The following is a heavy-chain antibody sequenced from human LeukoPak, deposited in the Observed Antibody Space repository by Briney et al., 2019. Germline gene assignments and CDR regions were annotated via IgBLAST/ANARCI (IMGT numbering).Heavy chain of an antibody. D-gene: IGHD2-15*01. CDR3: TAHIISGGRVDY. J-gene: IGHJ4*02. V-gene: IGHV3-15*01. CDR1: GFSFSNAW. CDR2: IKSKTGGGTT. Sequence: GGSLRLSCAASGFSFSNAWMSWVRQAPGKGLEWVGRIKSKTGGGTTDYAAPVKGRLIISRDDSKNTLYLQMNSLKTEDTAVYYCTAHIISGGRVDYWGQGTLVTVSS.